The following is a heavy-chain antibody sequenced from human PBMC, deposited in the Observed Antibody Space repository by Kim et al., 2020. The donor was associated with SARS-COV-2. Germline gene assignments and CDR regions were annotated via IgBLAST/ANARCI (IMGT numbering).Heavy chain of an antibody. CDR1: GGSISSSSYY. D-gene: IGHD3-10*01. J-gene: IGHJ4*02. CDR2: ISYSGST. CDR3: ASLYGSGSYADY. Sequence: SETLSLTCSVSGGSISSSSYYWGWIRHPPGKGLEWIGSISYSGSTYYNVSLKSRLTISLDTSKNHFSLRLSSATAADTAVYYCASLYGSGSYADYWGQGTPVTVSS. V-gene: IGHV4-39*02.